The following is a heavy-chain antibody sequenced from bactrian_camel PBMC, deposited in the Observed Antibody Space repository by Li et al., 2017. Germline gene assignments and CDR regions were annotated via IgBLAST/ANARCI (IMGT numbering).Heavy chain of an antibody. V-gene: IGHV3S53*01. D-gene: IGHD5*01. CDR1: GATFSSYF. Sequence: HVQLVESGGGSVQAGGSLRLSCAASGATFSSYFMGWFRQAPGKEREGVAAIDVDGNTNVADSVKGRFSISKDNAQNTMYLQMNSLKPEDTATYYCAADWGDILCGVGFGGVDFGYRGQGTQVTVS. CDR3: AADWGDILCGVGFGGVDFGY. J-gene: IGHJ6*01. CDR2: IDVDGNT.